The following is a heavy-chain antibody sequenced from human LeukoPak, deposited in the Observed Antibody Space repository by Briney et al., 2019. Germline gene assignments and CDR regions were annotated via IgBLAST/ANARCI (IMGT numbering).Heavy chain of an antibody. CDR1: GGSISSGGYP. V-gene: IGHV4-30-2*01. CDR3: ARSLAWGAPGFSYDS. J-gene: IGHJ4*02. CDR2: IYHSGST. D-gene: IGHD1-26*01. Sequence: PSETLSLTCAVSGGSISSGGYPWSWIRQPPGKGLEWIGYIYHSGSTYYNPSLKSRVTISVDRSKNQFSLKLNSVTAADTAVYYCARSLAWGAPGFSYDSWGQGTLVTVSP.